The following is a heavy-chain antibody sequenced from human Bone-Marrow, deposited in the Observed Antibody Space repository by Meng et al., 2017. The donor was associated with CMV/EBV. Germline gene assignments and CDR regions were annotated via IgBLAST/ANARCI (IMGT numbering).Heavy chain of an antibody. V-gene: IGHV3-9*01. Sequence: SLRLSCAASGFTFDDYAMHWVRQAPGKGLEWVSGISWNSGSIGYADSVKGRFTISRDNAKNSLYLQMNSLRAEDTALYYCAKDTEYYYGSGSYFDYWGQGTLVTVSS. D-gene: IGHD3-10*01. CDR3: AKDTEYYYGSGSYFDY. J-gene: IGHJ4*02. CDR1: GFTFDDYA. CDR2: ISWNSGSI.